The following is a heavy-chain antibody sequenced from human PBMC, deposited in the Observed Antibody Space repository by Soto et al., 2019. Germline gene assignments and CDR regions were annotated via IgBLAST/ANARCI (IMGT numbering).Heavy chain of an antibody. CDR1: GFTFSSYW. D-gene: IGHD3-10*01. V-gene: IGHV3-7*05. CDR2: IKQDGSER. J-gene: IGHJ5*02. CDR3: ARADYYGSGSYYPPFDP. Sequence: PGGSLRLSCAASGFTFSSYWMSWVRQAPGKGLEWVANIKQDGSERYYVDSVKGRFSISRDNARNSLYLQMNSLRAGDTAVYYCARADYYGSGSYYPPFDPWGQGTLVTVSS.